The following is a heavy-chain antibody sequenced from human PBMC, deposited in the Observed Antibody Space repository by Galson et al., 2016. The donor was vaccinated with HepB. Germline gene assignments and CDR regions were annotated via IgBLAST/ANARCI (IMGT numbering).Heavy chain of an antibody. CDR3: VRQGTTVTTPVVY. Sequence: QSGAEVKKPGESLQISCQTSGYNFINLWIGWVRQKPGKGLEWMGAIFPVNSDIKYSPSFQGQVTISAAKSSATVYLQYDNLRASDTAIYYCVRQGTTVTTPVVYWGQGTLVTVSS. D-gene: IGHD4-17*01. V-gene: IGHV5-51*01. J-gene: IGHJ4*02. CDR1: GYNFINLW. CDR2: IFPVNSDI.